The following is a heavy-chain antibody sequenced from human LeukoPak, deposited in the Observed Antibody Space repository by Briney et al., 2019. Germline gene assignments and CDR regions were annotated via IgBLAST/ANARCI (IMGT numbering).Heavy chain of an antibody. Sequence: SETLSLTCTVSGASISSGDYHWNWIRQPPGKGLEWIGFIHDSGSTYYNPSLKSRVTISVDTSKNQFSLKLSSVTAADTAVYYCARRGIFGVAFDYWGQGTLVTVSS. J-gene: IGHJ4*02. V-gene: IGHV4-30-4*01. CDR2: IHDSGST. D-gene: IGHD3-3*01. CDR3: ARRGIFGVAFDY. CDR1: GASISSGDYH.